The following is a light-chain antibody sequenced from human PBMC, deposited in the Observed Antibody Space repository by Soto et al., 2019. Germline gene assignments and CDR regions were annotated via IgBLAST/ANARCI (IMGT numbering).Light chain of an antibody. Sequence: DIQMTQSPSSVSASVGDTVTISCRASQGIGSWLAWYQQKPGKAPKLLMYLASRLQSGVPSRFSGSGSGTDFTLTISSLQPEDFATYYCQQANSFPRTFGQGTKVEIK. V-gene: IGKV1-12*01. CDR3: QQANSFPRT. CDR1: QGIGSW. J-gene: IGKJ1*01. CDR2: LAS.